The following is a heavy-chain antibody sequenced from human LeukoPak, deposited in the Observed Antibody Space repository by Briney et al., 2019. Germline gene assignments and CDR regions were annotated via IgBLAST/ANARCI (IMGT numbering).Heavy chain of an antibody. J-gene: IGHJ4*02. CDR2: IHTSGST. Sequence: PSETLSLTCTDSGGSISGYYWSWIRQPAGKGLEWIGHIHTSGSTNYNPSLKSRLIVSVDTSKNHFSLNLRSVTAADTAVYYCARDGGSGWYNYWGQGTLVTVSS. D-gene: IGHD6-19*01. CDR1: GGSISGYY. V-gene: IGHV4-4*07. CDR3: ARDGGSGWYNY.